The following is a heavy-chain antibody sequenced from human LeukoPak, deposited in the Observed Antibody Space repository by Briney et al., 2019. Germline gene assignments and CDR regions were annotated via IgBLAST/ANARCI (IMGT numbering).Heavy chain of an antibody. J-gene: IGHJ4*02. V-gene: IGHV3-15*01. CDR2: IKSKTDGGTT. CDR3: AKDATLYSGYHFDY. CDR1: GFTFSNAW. Sequence: PGGSLRLSCAASGFTFSNAWMSWVRQAPGKGLGWVGRIKSKTDGGTTDYAAPVKGRFTISRDDSKNTLYLQMNSLRAEDTAVYYCAKDATLYSGYHFDYWGQGTLVTVSS. D-gene: IGHD5-12*01.